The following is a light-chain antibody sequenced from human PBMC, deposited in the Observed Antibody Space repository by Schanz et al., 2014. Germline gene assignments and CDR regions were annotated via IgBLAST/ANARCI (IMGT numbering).Light chain of an antibody. V-gene: IGLV2-14*01. CDR2: DVT. Sequence: QSALTQPPSASGSPGQSVTISCTGTSSDIGRYNYVSWYQHHPGKAPKLLIYDVTKRPSGVSNRFSGSKSGNTASLTISGLQAEDEADYYCSSYRRTAAVAVFGTGTKLTVL. J-gene: IGLJ1*01. CDR3: SSYRRTAAVAV. CDR1: SSDIGRYNY.